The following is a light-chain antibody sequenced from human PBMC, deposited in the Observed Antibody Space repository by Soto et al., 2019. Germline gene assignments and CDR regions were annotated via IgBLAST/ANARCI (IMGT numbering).Light chain of an antibody. V-gene: IGKV3-15*01. J-gene: IGKJ2*01. Sequence: EIVMTQSPATLSVSPGERATLSCRASQSVSSNLAWYQQKPGQAPRLLIYGASTRATGIPARFSGSGSETEFTLTISSLQSEDFAVYYCQQYNNWRGYTFGHGTKLEIK. CDR3: QQYNNWRGYT. CDR2: GAS. CDR1: QSVSSN.